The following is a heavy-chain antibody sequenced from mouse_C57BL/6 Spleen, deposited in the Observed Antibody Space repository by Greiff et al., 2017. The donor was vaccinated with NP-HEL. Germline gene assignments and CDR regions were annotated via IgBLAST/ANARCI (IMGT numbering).Heavy chain of an antibody. J-gene: IGHJ4*01. V-gene: IGHV1-82*01. D-gene: IGHD1-1*01. CDR3: AKLPLDYYAMDY. Sequence: VQLQQSGPELVKPGASVKISCKASGYAFSSYWMNWVKQRPGKGLEWIGRIYPGDGGTNYNGKFKGKATLTADKSSSTAYMQLSSLTSADSAVYVCAKLPLDYYAMDYWGQGTSVTVAS. CDR1: GYAFSSYW. CDR2: IYPGDGGT.